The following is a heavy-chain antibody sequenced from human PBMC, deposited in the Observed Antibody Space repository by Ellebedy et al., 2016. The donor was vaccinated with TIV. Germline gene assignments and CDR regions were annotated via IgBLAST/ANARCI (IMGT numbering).Heavy chain of an antibody. Sequence: AASVKVSCKASGYTLTSYGITWVRQAPGQGLEWMGWISRAYNGDTNYAQKFQGRVTMTTDTSTSTAYMELRSLRSDDTAVYYCAAEYCSGAACYDRWFDPWGQGTLVTVSS. CDR3: AAEYCSGAACYDRWFDP. V-gene: IGHV1-18*04. J-gene: IGHJ5*02. D-gene: IGHD2-8*02. CDR1: GYTLTSYG. CDR2: ISRAYNGDT.